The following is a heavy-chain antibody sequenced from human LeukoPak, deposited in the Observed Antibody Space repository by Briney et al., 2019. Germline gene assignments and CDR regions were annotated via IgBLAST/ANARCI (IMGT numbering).Heavy chain of an antibody. Sequence: GRSLRLSCAASGFTFSSHAMHWVRQAPGKGLEWVAVISYDGSNKYYADSVKGRFTISRDNSKNTLYLQMNSLRAEDTAVYYCAREITMVRGTTNRAPNWFGPWGQGTLVTVSS. CDR1: GFTFSSHA. CDR2: ISYDGSNK. CDR3: AREITMVRGTTNRAPNWFGP. V-gene: IGHV3-30-3*01. J-gene: IGHJ5*02. D-gene: IGHD3-10*01.